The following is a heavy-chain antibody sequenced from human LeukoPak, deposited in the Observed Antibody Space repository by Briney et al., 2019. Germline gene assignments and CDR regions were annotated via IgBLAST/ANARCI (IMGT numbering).Heavy chain of an antibody. CDR2: IIPIFGTA. Sequence: SVTVSCTASGGTFSSYAISWVRQAPGQGLEWMGGIIPIFGTANYAQKFQGRVTITADESTSTAYMELSSLRSEDTAVYYCARAYYDFWSGYSNFYYGMDVWGQGTTVTVSS. CDR1: GGTFSSYA. CDR3: ARAYYDFWSGYSNFYYGMDV. J-gene: IGHJ6*02. V-gene: IGHV1-69*13. D-gene: IGHD3-3*01.